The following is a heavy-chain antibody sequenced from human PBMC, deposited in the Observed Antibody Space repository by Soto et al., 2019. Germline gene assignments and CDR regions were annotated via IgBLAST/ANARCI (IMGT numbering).Heavy chain of an antibody. V-gene: IGHV4-31*03. Sequence: SETLSLTCTVSGGSISSGGHYWSWIRQHPGKGLEWIGYIYYSGSTYYNPSLKSRVTISVDTSKNQYSLKLSSVTAADTAVYYCARATKRFGELCWFDPWGQGTLVTVSS. J-gene: IGHJ5*02. D-gene: IGHD3-10*01. CDR1: GGSISSGGHY. CDR3: ARATKRFGELCWFDP. CDR2: IYYSGST.